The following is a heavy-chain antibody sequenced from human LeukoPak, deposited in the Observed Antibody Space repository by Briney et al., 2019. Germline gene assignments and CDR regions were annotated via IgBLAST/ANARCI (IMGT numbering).Heavy chain of an antibody. J-gene: IGHJ3*02. V-gene: IGHV1-46*01. CDR3: ASWIQLWSHDAFDI. D-gene: IGHD5-18*01. Sequence: ASVKVSCKASGYTLTSYYMHWVRQAPGQGLECMGIINPSGGSTSYAQKFQGRVTMTRDMSTSTVYMELSSLRSEDTAVYYCASWIQLWSHDAFDIWGQGTMVTVSS. CDR1: GYTLTSYY. CDR2: INPSGGST.